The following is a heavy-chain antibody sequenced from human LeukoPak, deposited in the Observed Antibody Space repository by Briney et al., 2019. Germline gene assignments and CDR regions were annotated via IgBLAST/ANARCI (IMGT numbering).Heavy chain of an antibody. Sequence: GGSLRLSRAASGFTFISYNMNWVRQAPGKGLEWVSYISSSSSTIYYADSVKGRFTVSRDSAKSSLYLQMNSLRAEDTAVYYCAGDGNRDGDMDVWGKGTTVTVSS. CDR2: ISSSSSTI. CDR1: GFTFISYN. V-gene: IGHV3-48*01. D-gene: IGHD1-1*01. J-gene: IGHJ6*03. CDR3: AGDGNRDGDMDV.